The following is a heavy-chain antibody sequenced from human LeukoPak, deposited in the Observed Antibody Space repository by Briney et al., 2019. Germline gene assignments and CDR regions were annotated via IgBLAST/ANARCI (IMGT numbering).Heavy chain of an antibody. CDR2: INANTGGT. D-gene: IGHD3-16*01. CDR1: GYTFTDYY. V-gene: IGHV1-2*02. CDR3: ARAPPRGIAWFDP. J-gene: IGHJ5*02. Sequence: ASVKVSCKTSGYTFTDYYIHWVRQAPGQGLEWMGCINANTGGTKYAQKFQSRVTMTRDTSIFTAYMDLRLRSDDTAVYYCARAPPRGIAWFDPWGQGTLVTVSS.